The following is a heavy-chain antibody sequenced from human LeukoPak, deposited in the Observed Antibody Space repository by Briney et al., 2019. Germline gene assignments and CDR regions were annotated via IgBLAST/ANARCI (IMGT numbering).Heavy chain of an antibody. J-gene: IGHJ2*01. Sequence: SGPTPVNPTQTLTLTCTFSGFSLSTRGVGVGWIRQPPGKALEWLALIYWDDDKRYSPSLKSRLTITKDTSKSQVVLTMTNMDPVDTATYYCAYLPGYCTNGVCYLDWHFDLWGRGTLVTVSS. CDR2: IYWDDDK. D-gene: IGHD2-8*01. CDR3: AYLPGYCTNGVCYLDWHFDL. V-gene: IGHV2-5*02. CDR1: GFSLSTRGVG.